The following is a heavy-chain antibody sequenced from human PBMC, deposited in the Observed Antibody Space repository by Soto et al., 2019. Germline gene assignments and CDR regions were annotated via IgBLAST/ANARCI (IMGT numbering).Heavy chain of an antibody. CDR2: INSSGST. J-gene: IGHJ5*02. CDR1: GGSFGSSAYY. CDR3: SRRAPEGFDP. V-gene: IGHV4-39*01. Sequence: SETLSLTCTVSGGSFGSSAYYWGWIRRAPGKGLEWIGSINSSGSTFSNPPLKSRVTLSVDTSKNQFSLKLTSVTAADTALYYCSRRAPEGFDPWGQGTLVTVPS.